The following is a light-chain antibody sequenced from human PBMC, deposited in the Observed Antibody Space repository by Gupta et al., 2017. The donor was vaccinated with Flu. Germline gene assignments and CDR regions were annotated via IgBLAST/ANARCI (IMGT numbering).Light chain of an antibody. CDR2: EVT. J-gene: IGLJ1*01. V-gene: IGLV2-14*01. Sequence: QSALTHPASVSGSPGQSITISCSGTHSDVGGYQFVTWYQHHPGRAPKLLIYEVTKRPSEISDRFSGSKSGNTASLTISGLQPEDEADYFCSSYTDANTWVFGSGSRVTVL. CDR1: HSDVGGYQF. CDR3: SSYTDANTWV.